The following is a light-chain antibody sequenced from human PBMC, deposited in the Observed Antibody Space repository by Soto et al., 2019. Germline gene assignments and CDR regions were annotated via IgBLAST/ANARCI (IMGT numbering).Light chain of an antibody. CDR3: LSADTSGTYRV. Sequence: SYELTQPPSVSVSLGQMARITCSGEALPKKYAYWYQQKPGQFPLLVIYKDTERPSGIPERFSGSSSGTLVTLTITGVQAEDEADYYCLSADTSGTYRVFGGGTKVTVL. V-gene: IGLV3-16*01. CDR2: KDT. J-gene: IGLJ3*02. CDR1: ALPKKY.